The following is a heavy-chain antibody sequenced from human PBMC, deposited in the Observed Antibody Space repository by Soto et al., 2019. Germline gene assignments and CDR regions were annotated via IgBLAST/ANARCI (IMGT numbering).Heavy chain of an antibody. CDR3: ARCAILYTINQY. V-gene: IGHV4-34*01. Sequence: QVQLQQGGAGLLKPSETLSLTCAVYGGSFSVYYWSWILQHPGTGLEWIGEINHSGSTNYNPSLESRVTISVDTSKNQFSLKLSSVTAADTALYYCARCAILYTINQYWGKGTLVTVSS. CDR2: INHSGST. D-gene: IGHD2-8*01. J-gene: IGHJ4*02. CDR1: GGSFSVYY.